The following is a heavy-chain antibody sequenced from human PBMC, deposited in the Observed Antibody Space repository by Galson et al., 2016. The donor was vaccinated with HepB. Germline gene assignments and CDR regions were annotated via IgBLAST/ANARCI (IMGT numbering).Heavy chain of an antibody. CDR3: ARVYSSSSPRYFYGMEV. CDR2: ITSSSSHI. V-gene: IGHV3-21*01. D-gene: IGHD6-6*01. J-gene: IGHJ6*02. CDR1: GFTFSSYS. Sequence: SLRLSCAASGFTFSSYSMTWVRQAPGRGLEWVSCITSSSSHIYYADSVKGRITISRDNAKNSLYLQINSLRAEDTAVYYCARVYSSSSPRYFYGMEVWGQGTTVTVSS.